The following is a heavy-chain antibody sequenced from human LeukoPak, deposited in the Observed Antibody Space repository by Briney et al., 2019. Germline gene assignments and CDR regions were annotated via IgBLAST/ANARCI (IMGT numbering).Heavy chain of an antibody. D-gene: IGHD1-26*01. CDR2: ISYDGSNK. CDR3: AKEMGATNYFEY. J-gene: IGHJ4*02. CDR1: GFTFSSSG. Sequence: GGSLRLSCAASGFTFSSSGMHWVRQAPGKGLEWVSVISYDGSNKYYADSVKGRFTISRDNSKNTLYLQMNSLRAKDTAVYYCAKEMGATNYFEYWGQGTLVTVSS. V-gene: IGHV3-30*18.